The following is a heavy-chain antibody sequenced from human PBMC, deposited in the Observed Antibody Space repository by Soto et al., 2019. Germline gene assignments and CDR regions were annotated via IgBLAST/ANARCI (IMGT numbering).Heavy chain of an antibody. D-gene: IGHD6-6*01. Sequence: PGGSLRLSCAASGFTFSSYAMHWVRQAPGEGLEWVAVISYDGSNKYYADSVKGRFTISRDNSKNTLYLQMNSLRAEDTAVYYCARDLYSSLVPLYYYGMDVWGQGTTGTVSS. J-gene: IGHJ6*02. CDR2: ISYDGSNK. CDR1: GFTFSSYA. CDR3: ARDLYSSLVPLYYYGMDV. V-gene: IGHV3-30-3*01.